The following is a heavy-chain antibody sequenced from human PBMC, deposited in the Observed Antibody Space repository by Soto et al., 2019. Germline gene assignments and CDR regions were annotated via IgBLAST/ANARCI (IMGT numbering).Heavy chain of an antibody. D-gene: IGHD3-3*01. Sequence: LSLTCAASGFTFSSYAMSWVRQAPGKGPEWVSAISGSGGSTYYADSVKGRFTISRDNSKNTLYLQMNSLRAEDTAVYYCAKDLGTFGGSGAFDIWGQGTMVTVSS. CDR3: AKDLGTFGGSGAFDI. CDR2: ISGSGGST. J-gene: IGHJ3*02. V-gene: IGHV3-23*01. CDR1: GFTFSSYA.